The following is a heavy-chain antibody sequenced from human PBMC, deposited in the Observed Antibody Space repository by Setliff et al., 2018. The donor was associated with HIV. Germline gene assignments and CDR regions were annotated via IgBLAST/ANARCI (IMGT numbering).Heavy chain of an antibody. V-gene: IGHV4-61*09. CDR2: IYASGRT. CDR3: ARARDFSSGQDN. CDR1: GGSISSGTYY. J-gene: IGHJ4*02. D-gene: IGHD3-3*01. Sequence: KPSETLSLTCTVSGGSISSGTYYWSWIRQPAGKGLEWLGHIYASGRTNYRPSLMSRITISVDTSRNQFSLKLSSVTAADTAIYYCARARDFSSGQDNWGQGTLVTVSS.